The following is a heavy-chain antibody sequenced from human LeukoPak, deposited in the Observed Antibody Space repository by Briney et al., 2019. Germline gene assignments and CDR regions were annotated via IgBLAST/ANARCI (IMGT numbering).Heavy chain of an antibody. D-gene: IGHD1-7*01. J-gene: IGHJ4*02. V-gene: IGHV4-34*01. CDR2: INHSGST. Sequence: SETLSLTCAVYGGSFSGYYWSWIRQPPGKGLEWIGEINHSGSTNYNPSLKSRVTISVDTSKNQFSLKLSPVTAADTAVYYCASITGTTRWGQGTLVTVSS. CDR3: ASITGTTR. CDR1: GGSFSGYY.